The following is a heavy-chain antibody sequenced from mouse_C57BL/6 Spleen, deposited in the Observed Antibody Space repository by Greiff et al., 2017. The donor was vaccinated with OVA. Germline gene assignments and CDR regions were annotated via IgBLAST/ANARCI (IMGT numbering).Heavy chain of an antibody. J-gene: IGHJ1*03. Sequence: QVQLQQPGTELVKPGASVKLSCKASGYTFTSYWMHWVKQRPGQGLEWIGNINPSNGGTNYNEKFKSKSTLTVNTSSSTAYMQLRSLTSEDSAVYYCASGRDYDYDCYFDDWGTGTTVTVSS. D-gene: IGHD2-4*01. CDR2: INPSNGGT. V-gene: IGHV1-53*01. CDR3: ASGRDYDYDCYFDD. CDR1: GYTFTSYW.